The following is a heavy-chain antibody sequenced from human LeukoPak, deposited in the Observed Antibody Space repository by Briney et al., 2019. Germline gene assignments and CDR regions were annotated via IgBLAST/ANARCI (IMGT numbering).Heavy chain of an antibody. J-gene: IGHJ1*01. Sequence: GGSLRLSCVASGFPFSSYSMNWVRQAPGKGLEWVSSISSSSSYIYYADSVKGRFTISRDNAKNSLYLQMNSLRAEDTAVYYCARDLYGGNSAQYFQHWGQGTLVTVSS. V-gene: IGHV3-21*01. CDR1: GFPFSSYS. D-gene: IGHD4-23*01. CDR3: ARDLYGGNSAQYFQH. CDR2: ISSSSSYI.